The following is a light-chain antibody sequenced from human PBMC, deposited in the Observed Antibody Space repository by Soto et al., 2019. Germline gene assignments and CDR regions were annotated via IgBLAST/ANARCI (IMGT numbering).Light chain of an antibody. J-gene: IGLJ2*01. CDR3: CSYAGRGTLV. Sequence: QSVLTQPASVSGSPGQSITISCTAANIDLGNSNLVSWYQQSPGKAPKLLIYEVAKRPSGVSNRFSGSKSGNTASLTISGLQAEDEADYHCCSYAGRGTLVFGGGTQLTVL. CDR1: NIDLGNSNL. CDR2: EVA. V-gene: IGLV2-23*02.